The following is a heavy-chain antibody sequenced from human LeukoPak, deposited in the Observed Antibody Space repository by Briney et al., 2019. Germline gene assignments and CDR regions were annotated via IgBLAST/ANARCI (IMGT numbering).Heavy chain of an antibody. V-gene: IGHV1-2*06. CDR3: AIRISSGWHDAFDI. CDR2: INPNSGDT. Sequence: ASVKVSCKASGYTFTGYHMHWVRQAPGQGLEWMGRINPNSGDTNYAQKFQGRVTMTRNTSISTAYMELSSLRSEDTAVYYCAIRISSGWHDAFDIWGQGTMVTVSS. J-gene: IGHJ3*02. CDR1: GYTFTGYH. D-gene: IGHD6-19*01.